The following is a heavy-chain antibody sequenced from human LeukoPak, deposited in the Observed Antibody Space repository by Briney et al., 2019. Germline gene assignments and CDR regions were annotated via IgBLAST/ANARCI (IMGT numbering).Heavy chain of an antibody. CDR2: IYFSGGT. CDR1: GDSISSSNCY. J-gene: IGHJ3*02. Sequence: SETLSLTCTVSGDSISSSNCYWGWIRQPPGKGLEWIGGIYFSGGTYYNASLKSRVTISVDTSKNQFSLKLSSVTAADTAVYSCVRHVARAFDIWGQGTKVTVSS. CDR3: VRHVARAFDI. V-gene: IGHV4-39*01.